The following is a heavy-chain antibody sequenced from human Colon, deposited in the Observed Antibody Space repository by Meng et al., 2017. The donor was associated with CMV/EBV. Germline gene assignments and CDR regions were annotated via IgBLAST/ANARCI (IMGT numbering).Heavy chain of an antibody. CDR3: SRAGDDYFDL. CDR2: INPNMGGP. Sequence: ASVKVSCKASGYTFTGYKIHWVRQAPGQGLEWMGWINPNMGGPTYAQKFKSRITVTRDTSNSTVYMEVNSLTSDDTAVYYCSRAGDDYFDLWGQGTLVTVSS. V-gene: IGHV1-2*02. D-gene: IGHD5-24*01. CDR1: GYTFTGYK. J-gene: IGHJ4*02.